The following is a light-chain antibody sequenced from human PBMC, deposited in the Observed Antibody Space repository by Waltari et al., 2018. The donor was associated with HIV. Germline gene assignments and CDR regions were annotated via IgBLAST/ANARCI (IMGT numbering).Light chain of an antibody. V-gene: IGLV1-51*01. CDR3: GTWDTTLSAVV. CDR2: DDD. Sequence: QSVLTQPPSVSAAPGETVIISCSGSSSKIGNNYVSWYQQLPGPAPKLAIYDDDVRHSGIPDRFSGSRSGTSSTLGITGLQTGDEADYYCGTWDTTLSAVVFGGGTKLTVL. J-gene: IGLJ2*01. CDR1: SSKIGNNY.